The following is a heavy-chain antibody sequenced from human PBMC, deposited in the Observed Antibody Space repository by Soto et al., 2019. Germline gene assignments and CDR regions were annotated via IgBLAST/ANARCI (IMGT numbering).Heavy chain of an antibody. V-gene: IGHV4-38-2*02. Sequence: SETLSLTCTVSGYSISSGYYWGWIRQPPGKGLEWIGSIYHSGSTYYNPSLKSRVTISVDTSKNQFSLKLSSVTAADTAVYYCASPYDILTGYAFDIWGQGTMVTVSS. CDR1: GYSISSGYY. D-gene: IGHD3-9*01. CDR3: ASPYDILTGYAFDI. CDR2: IYHSGST. J-gene: IGHJ3*02.